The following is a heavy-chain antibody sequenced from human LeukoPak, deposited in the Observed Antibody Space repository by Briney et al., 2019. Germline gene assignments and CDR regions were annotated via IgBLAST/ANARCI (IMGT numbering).Heavy chain of an antibody. CDR3: ARDSSGSYFDY. CDR1: GFTLSSYS. V-gene: IGHV3-48*04. J-gene: IGHJ4*02. Sequence: GGSLRLSCAASGFTLSSYSMNWVRQAPGKGLEWVSYISSSSSTIYYADSVKGRFTISRDNAKNSLYLQMNSLRAEDTAVYYCARDSSGSYFDYWGQGTLVTVSS. D-gene: IGHD1-26*01. CDR2: ISSSSSTI.